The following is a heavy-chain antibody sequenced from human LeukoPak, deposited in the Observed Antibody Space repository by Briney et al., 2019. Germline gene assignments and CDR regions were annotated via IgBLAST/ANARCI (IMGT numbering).Heavy chain of an antibody. V-gene: IGHV1-24*01. J-gene: IGHJ4*02. Sequence: ASVKVSCRVSEYTLTELSMHWVRQAPGKGLEWMGGFDPEDGETIYAQKFQGRVTMTEDTSTDTAFMELRSLRSEDTAVYYCASRRQWFGELSLFLDYWGQGTLVTVSS. CDR3: ASRRQWFGELSLFLDY. CDR1: EYTLTELS. D-gene: IGHD3-10*01. CDR2: FDPEDGET.